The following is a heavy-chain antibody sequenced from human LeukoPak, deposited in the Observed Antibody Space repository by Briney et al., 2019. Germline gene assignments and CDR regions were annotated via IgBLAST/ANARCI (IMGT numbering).Heavy chain of an antibody. CDR3: ARQRCYGSGSFDY. Sequence: SETLSLTCTVSGGSISSYYWSWIRQPPGKGLEWTGYIYYSGSTNYNPSLKSRVTISVDTSKNQFSLKLSSVTAADTAVYYCARQRCYGSGSFDYWGQGTLVTVSS. J-gene: IGHJ4*02. V-gene: IGHV4-59*08. CDR2: IYYSGST. D-gene: IGHD3-10*01. CDR1: GGSISSYY.